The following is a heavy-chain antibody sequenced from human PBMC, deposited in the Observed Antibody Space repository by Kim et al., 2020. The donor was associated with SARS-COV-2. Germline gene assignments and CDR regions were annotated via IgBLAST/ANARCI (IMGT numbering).Heavy chain of an antibody. Sequence: ASVKVSCKASEYTFIGYYIHWVRQAPGQGLEWMGRINPNSGATNYAQKFQGRVTMTRDTSISTAYMELSSLRSDDTAIYYCARDTSDTRNVFDIWGQGTMVTVSS. CDR3: ARDTSDTRNVFDI. J-gene: IGHJ3*02. D-gene: IGHD2-2*02. CDR1: EYTFIGYY. V-gene: IGHV1-2*06. CDR2: INPNSGAT.